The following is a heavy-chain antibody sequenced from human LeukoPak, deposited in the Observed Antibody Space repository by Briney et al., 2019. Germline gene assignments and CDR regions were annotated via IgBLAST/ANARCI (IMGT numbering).Heavy chain of an antibody. D-gene: IGHD3-3*01. Sequence: GGSLSLSCAASGFTVNDYTMTWVRQAPGKGLEWVSSITGDCNYIFYADSVKGRFTISRDNAQNSLFLELNSLRGEDTAVYYCARERNFHYFGYWGRGALVTVSS. CDR2: ITGDCNYI. V-gene: IGHV3-21*01. CDR1: GFTVNDYT. CDR3: ARERNFHYFGY. J-gene: IGHJ4*02.